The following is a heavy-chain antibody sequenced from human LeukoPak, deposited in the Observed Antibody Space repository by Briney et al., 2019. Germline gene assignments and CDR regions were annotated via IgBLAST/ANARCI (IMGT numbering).Heavy chain of an antibody. CDR3: AKDVHSSSWYVASDM. CDR2: ICGGGGST. CDR1: GFTFSTYA. V-gene: IGHV3-23*01. D-gene: IGHD6-13*01. Sequence: GGSLRLSCAASGFTFSTYAMSWVRQAPGKGLEWVSTICGGGGSTYYADSVKGRFTISRDNSKNTLYLQMNSLRAEDTALYYCAKDVHSSSWYVASDMWGQGTMVTVSS. J-gene: IGHJ3*02.